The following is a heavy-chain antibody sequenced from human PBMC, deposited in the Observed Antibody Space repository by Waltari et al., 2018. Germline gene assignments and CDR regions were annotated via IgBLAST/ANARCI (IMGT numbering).Heavy chain of an antibody. CDR1: GFTFDDYA. Sequence: EVQLVESGGGLVQPGRSLRLSCAASGFTFDDYAMHWVRQAPGKGLEWVSGISWNSGSIGYADSVKGRFTISRDNAKNSLYLQMNSLRAEDMALYYCAKDLAARLGYYFDYWGQGTLVTVSS. J-gene: IGHJ4*02. CDR2: ISWNSGSI. CDR3: AKDLAARLGYYFDY. V-gene: IGHV3-9*03. D-gene: IGHD6-6*01.